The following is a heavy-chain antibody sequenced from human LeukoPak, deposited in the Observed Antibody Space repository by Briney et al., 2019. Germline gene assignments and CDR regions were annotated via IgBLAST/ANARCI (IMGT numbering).Heavy chain of an antibody. Sequence: GGPLRLSCAASGFTFSSYSMNWVRQAPGKGLEWVAVISYDGSNKYYADSVRGRFTISRDNSKNTLYLQMNSLRAEDTAVYNCARARIAAAGTNILAAMGYWGQGTLVTVSS. V-gene: IGHV3-30*03. J-gene: IGHJ4*02. CDR3: ARARIAAAGTNILAAMGY. D-gene: IGHD6-13*01. CDR2: ISYDGSNK. CDR1: GFTFSSYS.